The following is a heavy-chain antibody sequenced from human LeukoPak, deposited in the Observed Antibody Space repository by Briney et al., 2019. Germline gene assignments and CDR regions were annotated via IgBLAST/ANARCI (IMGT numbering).Heavy chain of an antibody. Sequence: PGRSLRLSCAASGFTFSSYAMHWVRQAPGKGLEWVAVISYDGGNKYYADSVKGRFTISRDNSKNTLYLQMNSLRTEDTAVYYCAKDRGPTGTYYFDYWGQGTLVTVSS. D-gene: IGHD1-1*01. CDR3: AKDRGPTGTYYFDY. CDR1: GFTFSSYA. CDR2: ISYDGGNK. J-gene: IGHJ4*02. V-gene: IGHV3-30*04.